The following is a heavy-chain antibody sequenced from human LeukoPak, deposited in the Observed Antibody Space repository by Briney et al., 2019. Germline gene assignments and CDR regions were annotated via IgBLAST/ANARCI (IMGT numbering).Heavy chain of an antibody. CDR3: ARDGRYCSGGSCGY. CDR2: ISAYNGNT. CDR1: GYTFTSYG. V-gene: IGHV1-18*01. D-gene: IGHD2-15*01. J-gene: IGHJ4*02. Sequence: ASVKVSCKAPGYTFTSYGISWVRQAPGQGLEWMGWISAYNGNTNYAQKLQGRVTMTTDTSTSTAYMELRSLRSDDTAVYYCARDGRYCSGGSCGYWGQGTLVTVSS.